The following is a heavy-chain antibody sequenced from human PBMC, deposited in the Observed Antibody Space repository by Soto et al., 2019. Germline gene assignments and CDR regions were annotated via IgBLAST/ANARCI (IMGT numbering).Heavy chain of an antibody. Sequence: ASVKVSCKAYGGTFSSYGISWVRQAPGQGLEWMGGIIPLFVTTNFAHKFKGRVTITADESTSTVYMELSSLRFEDTAIYYCARAHGSSWYNWFDPWGQGTLVTVSS. D-gene: IGHD6-19*01. V-gene: IGHV1-69*13. CDR3: ARAHGSSWYNWFDP. CDR2: IIPLFVTT. J-gene: IGHJ5*02. CDR1: GGTFSSYG.